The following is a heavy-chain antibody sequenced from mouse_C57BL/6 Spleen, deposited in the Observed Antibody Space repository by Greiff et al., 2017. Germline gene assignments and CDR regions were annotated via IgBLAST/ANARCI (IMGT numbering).Heavy chain of an antibody. J-gene: IGHJ1*03. D-gene: IGHD1-1*01. Sequence: QVQLQQPGAELVKPGASVTMSCKASGYTFTSYWITWVKPRSGQGLEWIGDIYPGSGSTNYNEKFKSKATLTVDTSSSTAYMQLSSLTSEDSAVYYGARDYGSSYCWYFDVWGTGTTVTVSS. CDR3: ARDYGSSYCWYFDV. CDR1: GYTFTSYW. CDR2: IYPGSGST. V-gene: IGHV1-55*01.